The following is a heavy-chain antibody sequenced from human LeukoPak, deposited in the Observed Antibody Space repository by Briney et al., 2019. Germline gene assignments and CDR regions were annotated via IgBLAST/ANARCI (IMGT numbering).Heavy chain of an antibody. CDR1: GFSLSTSGMC. D-gene: IGHD3-22*01. V-gene: IGHV2-70*11. CDR2: IDWDDDK. Sequence: SGPALVKPTQTLTLTCTFSGFSLSTSGMCVSWIRQPPGKALEWLARIDWDDDKYYSTSLKTRLTISKDTSKNQVVLTMTNMDPVDTATYYCARMVGYYYDSSGYLSSGMDVWGQGTTVTVSS. CDR3: ARMVGYYYDSSGYLSSGMDV. J-gene: IGHJ6*02.